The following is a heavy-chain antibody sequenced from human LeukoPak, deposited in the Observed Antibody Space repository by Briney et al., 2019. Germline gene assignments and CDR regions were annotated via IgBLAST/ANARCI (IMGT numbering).Heavy chain of an antibody. D-gene: IGHD3-22*01. CDR2: INWNSGSI. J-gene: IGHJ4*02. CDR3: AKGDYLDSSGYYFDY. V-gene: IGHV3-9*01. Sequence: GGSLRLSCAAPGFTFDDYAMYWVRQAPGKGLEWVSGINWNSGSIGYADSVKGRFTISRDNAKNSLYLQMYSLRAEDTALYYCAKGDYLDSSGYYFDYWGQGTLVTVSS. CDR1: GFTFDDYA.